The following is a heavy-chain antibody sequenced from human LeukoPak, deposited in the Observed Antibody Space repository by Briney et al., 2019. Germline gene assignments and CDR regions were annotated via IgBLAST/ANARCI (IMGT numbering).Heavy chain of an antibody. CDR1: GGSISSYY. CDR3: ARSVEMATTIDY. CDR2: IYYSGST. Sequence: PSETLSLTCTVSGGSISSYYWSWIRQPPGKGLEWIGYIYYSGSTNYNPSLKSRVTISVDTSKNQFSLKLSSVTAADTAVYYCARSVEMATTIDYWGQGTLVTVSS. J-gene: IGHJ4*02. V-gene: IGHV4-59*01. D-gene: IGHD5-24*01.